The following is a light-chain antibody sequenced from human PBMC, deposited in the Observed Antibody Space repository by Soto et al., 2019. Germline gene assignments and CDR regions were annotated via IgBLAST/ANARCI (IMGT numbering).Light chain of an antibody. V-gene: IGLV2-14*03. CDR2: DVT. CDR3: SSYTTSNTRQIV. CDR1: SSDVGGYNY. J-gene: IGLJ1*01. Sequence: QSSLTQPASVSGSPGQSITSSCTGTSSDVGGYNYVSWYQHHPGKAPKLIIYDVTNRPSGVSNPFSGSKSGNTASLTISGLQPEDEADYYCSSYTTSNTRQIVFGTGTKDTVL.